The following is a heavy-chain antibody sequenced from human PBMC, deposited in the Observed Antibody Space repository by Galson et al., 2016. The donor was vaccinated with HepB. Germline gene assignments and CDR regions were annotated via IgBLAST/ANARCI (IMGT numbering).Heavy chain of an antibody. D-gene: IGHD5-18*01. J-gene: IGHJ4*02. CDR1: GFTFGDHA. CDR3: TPSSTRGYTYGPSAY. V-gene: IGHV3-49*04. Sequence: SLRLSCAASGFTFGDHAMSWVRQAPGKGLEWVGFIRSNPFGGTTEYAASVKGRFTISRDDSKSIAYLQMNSLKTEDTAVYYCTPSSTRGYTYGPSAYWGRGTLVAVSS. CDR2: IRSNPFGGTT.